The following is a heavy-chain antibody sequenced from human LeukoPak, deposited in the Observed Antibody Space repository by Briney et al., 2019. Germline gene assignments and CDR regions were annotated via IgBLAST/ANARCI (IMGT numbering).Heavy chain of an antibody. V-gene: IGHV3-30*03. CDR2: ISYDGTKT. CDR3: ARGRVATKHFDY. J-gene: IGHJ4*02. D-gene: IGHD3-3*01. CDR1: GFSFSSYA. Sequence: PGGSLRLSCEASGFSFSSYAFHWVRQAPGKGLEWVALISYDGTKTYYVDSVKGRFTISRDNSKNTVYLQMNSLRAEDTDVYYCARGRVATKHFDYWGQGTLVTVSS.